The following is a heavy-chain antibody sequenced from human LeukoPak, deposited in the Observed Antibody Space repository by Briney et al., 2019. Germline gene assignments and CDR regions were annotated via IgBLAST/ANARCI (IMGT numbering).Heavy chain of an antibody. V-gene: IGHV4-38-2*02. CDR2: IYHSGST. CDR3: ARAGLDYAFDI. Sequence: PSETLSLTCTVSGYSISSGYYWGWIRQPPGKGLEWIGSIYHSGSTYYNPSLKSRVTISVDTSKNQFSLKLSSVTAADTAVYYCARAGLDYAFDIWGQETMVTVSS. D-gene: IGHD3-22*01. CDR1: GYSISSGYY. J-gene: IGHJ3*02.